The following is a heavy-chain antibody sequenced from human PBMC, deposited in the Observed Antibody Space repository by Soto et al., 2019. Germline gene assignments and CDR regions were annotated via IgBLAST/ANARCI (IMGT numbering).Heavy chain of an antibody. J-gene: IGHJ6*02. V-gene: IGHV3-9*01. D-gene: IGHD3-22*01. Sequence: PGGSLRLSCAASGFTFDDYAMHWVRQAPGKGLEWVSGISWNSGSTGYADSVKGRFTISRDNAKNSLYLQMNSLGAEDTALYYCAKDLGPYDSSGYSPGSDYYGMDVWGQGTTVTVSS. CDR2: ISWNSGST. CDR3: AKDLGPYDSSGYSPGSDYYGMDV. CDR1: GFTFDDYA.